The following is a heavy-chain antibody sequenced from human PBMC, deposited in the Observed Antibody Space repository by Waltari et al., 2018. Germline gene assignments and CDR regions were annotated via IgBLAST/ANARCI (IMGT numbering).Heavy chain of an antibody. V-gene: IGHV3-23*01. D-gene: IGHD6-19*01. J-gene: IGHJ5*02. CDR3: AKASNIPQWRNSGVDP. CDR1: GFTFSSYA. CDR2: ISGIGGST. Sequence: EVQLLESGGGLVQPGGSLRLSCAASGFTFSSYAMSWVRQAPGKGLEWVSAISGIGGSTYYADSVKGRFTISRDNSKNTLYLQMNSLRAEDTAVYYCAKASNIPQWRNSGVDPWGQGTLVTVSS.